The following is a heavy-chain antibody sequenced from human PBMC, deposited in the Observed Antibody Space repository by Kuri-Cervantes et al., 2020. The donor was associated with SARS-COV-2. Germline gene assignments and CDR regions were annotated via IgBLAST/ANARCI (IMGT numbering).Heavy chain of an antibody. CDR3: ARTSSGYYYYFDY. V-gene: IGHV4-34*01. CDR2: INHSGST. D-gene: IGHD3-22*01. CDR1: GGSFSGYY. Sequence: SQTLSLTCAVYGGSFSGYYWSWIRQPPGKGLEWIGEINHSGSTNYNPSLKSRVTVSVDTSKNQFSLKLSSVTAADTAVYYCARTSSGYYYYFDYWGQGTLVTVSS. J-gene: IGHJ4*02.